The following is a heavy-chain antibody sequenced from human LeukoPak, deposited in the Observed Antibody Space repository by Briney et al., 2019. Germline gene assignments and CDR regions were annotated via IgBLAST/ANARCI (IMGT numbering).Heavy chain of an antibody. CDR1: GFTFSGSA. D-gene: IGHD2-21*01. CDR2: IRSKANSYAT. CDR3: TRHVDSSFNYMDV. V-gene: IGHV3-73*01. J-gene: IGHJ6*03. Sequence: GGSLKLSCAASGFTFSGSAMHWVRQASGKGLEWVGRIRSKANSYATAHAASVKGRFTISRDDSKNTAYLQMNSLKTEDTAVYYCTRHVDSSFNYMDVWGKGTTVTVSS.